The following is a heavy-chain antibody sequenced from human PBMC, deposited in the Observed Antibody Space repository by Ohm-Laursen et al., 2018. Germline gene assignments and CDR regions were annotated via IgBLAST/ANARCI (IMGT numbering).Heavy chain of an antibody. V-gene: IGHV3-48*03. CDR3: ARVSSGRLNY. D-gene: IGHD3-22*01. J-gene: IGHJ4*02. Sequence: SLRLSCAASGFTFSSHEMSWVRQAPGKGLEWVSYISRSGDTMYYAVSVKGRFTISRDNAKNSLYLQMNSLRAEDTAVYYCARVSSGRLNYWGQGTLVTVSS. CDR2: ISRSGDTM. CDR1: GFTFSSHE.